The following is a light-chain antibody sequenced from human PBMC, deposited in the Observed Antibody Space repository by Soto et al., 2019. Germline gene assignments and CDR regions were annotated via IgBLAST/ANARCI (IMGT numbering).Light chain of an antibody. CDR1: QGIRND. CDR3: LQDDNYPPT. Sequence: AIQMTQSPSSLSASVGDRVTITCRASQGIRNDLGWYQQKPGKAPKLLIYAASSLQSGVPSRFSGSGSGTDCTLTISSRQPEDFATYYCLQDDNYPPTFGQGTKVEIK. V-gene: IGKV1-6*01. CDR2: AAS. J-gene: IGKJ1*01.